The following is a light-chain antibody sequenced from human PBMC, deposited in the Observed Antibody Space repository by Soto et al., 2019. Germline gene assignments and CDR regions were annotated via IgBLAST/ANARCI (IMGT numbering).Light chain of an antibody. CDR2: EAS. J-gene: IGKJ4*01. Sequence: DIQMTQSPSSLSASVGDRITITCRASQSISISLNWYQHKPGKAPKHLIYEASTLQSGVPLRFSGSGSGTDFTLTISSLQPEDFATYYCQQSYSIVPLTFGGGTRVEIK. CDR1: QSISIS. V-gene: IGKV1-39*01. CDR3: QQSYSIVPLT.